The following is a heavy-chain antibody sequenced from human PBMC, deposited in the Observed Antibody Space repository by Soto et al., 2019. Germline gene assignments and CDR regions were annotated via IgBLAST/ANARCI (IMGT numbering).Heavy chain of an antibody. V-gene: IGHV6-1*01. CDR3: ARDPISSSWYRPGVHYYYYGMDV. CDR1: GDSVSSNSAA. CDR2: TYYRSKWYN. Sequence: SQTLSLTCAISGDSVSSNSAAWNWIRQSPSRGLEWLGRTYYRSKWYNDYAVSVKSRITINPDTSKNQYSLQQNYVTPEDTAVYYCARDPISSSWYRPGVHYYYYGMDVWGQGTTVTVSS. D-gene: IGHD6-13*01. J-gene: IGHJ6*02.